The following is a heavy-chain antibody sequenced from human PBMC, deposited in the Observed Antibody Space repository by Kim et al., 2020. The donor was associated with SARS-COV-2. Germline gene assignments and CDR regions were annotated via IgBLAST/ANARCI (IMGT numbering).Heavy chain of an antibody. CDR2: ISSSGSTI. CDR3: ARDESLQGVNYYGSGSYLNVADY. J-gene: IGHJ4*02. D-gene: IGHD3-10*01. Sequence: GGSLRLSCAASGFTFSSYEMNWVRQAPGKGLEWVSYISSSGSTIYYADSVKGRFTISRDNAKNSLYLQMNSLRAEDTAVYYCARDESLQGVNYYGSGSYLNVADYWGQGTRVTVSS. V-gene: IGHV3-48*03. CDR1: GFTFSSYE.